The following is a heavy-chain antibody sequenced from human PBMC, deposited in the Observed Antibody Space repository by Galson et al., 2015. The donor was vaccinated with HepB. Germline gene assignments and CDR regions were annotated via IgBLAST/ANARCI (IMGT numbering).Heavy chain of an antibody. Sequence: QSGAEVKKPGESLRISCQGSGYNFTNYWVTWVRQMPGEGLEWMGKIDPVDSYTNYSPSFQGHVTISTDKSISTAYLQWSSLKASDTAMYYCAIQAIGYSSRGDGFDLWGQGTLVTLSS. V-gene: IGHV5-10-1*01. J-gene: IGHJ3*01. CDR3: AIQAIGYSSRGDGFDL. D-gene: IGHD6-19*01. CDR2: IDPVDSYT. CDR1: GYNFTNYW.